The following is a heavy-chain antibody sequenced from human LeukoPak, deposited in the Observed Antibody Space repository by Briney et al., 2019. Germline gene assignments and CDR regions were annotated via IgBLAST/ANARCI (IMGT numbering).Heavy chain of an antibody. D-gene: IGHD3-10*01. CDR3: AKGQWFGELIT. Sequence: GGSLRLSCAASGFTFSSYAMSWVRQAPGKGLEWVSAISGSGGSTYYADSVKGRFTISRDYSKNTLYLQMNSLRAEDTAVYYCAKGQWFGELITWGQGTLVTVSS. J-gene: IGHJ5*02. V-gene: IGHV3-23*01. CDR2: ISGSGGST. CDR1: GFTFSSYA.